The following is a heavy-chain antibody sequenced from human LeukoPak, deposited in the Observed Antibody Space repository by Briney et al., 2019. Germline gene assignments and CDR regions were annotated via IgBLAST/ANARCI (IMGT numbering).Heavy chain of an antibody. CDR2: IYSGGST. D-gene: IGHD5-12*01. CDR1: GFTVSSNY. Sequence: GGSLRLSCAASGFTVSSNYMSWVREAPGKGLEWVSVIYSGGSTYYADSVKGRFTISRHNSKNTLYLQMNSLRAEDTAVYYCARGRSGYDFDAFDIWGQGTMVTVSS. CDR3: ARGRSGYDFDAFDI. V-gene: IGHV3-53*04. J-gene: IGHJ3*02.